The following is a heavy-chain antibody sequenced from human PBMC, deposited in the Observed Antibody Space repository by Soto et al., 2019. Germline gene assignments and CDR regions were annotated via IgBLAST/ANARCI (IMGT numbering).Heavy chain of an antibody. Sequence: ATRKVYSKGSGYNFTTYGKSWVRQAPVQCLEWMGWISAYNGNTDYAQKFQGRVTMTTDISTSTAYMELRSLRSDDTALYYCARAGAEMPQLCDYWCQGTLVTVSS. V-gene: IGHV1-18*01. D-gene: IGHD1-1*01. CDR2: ISAYNGNT. CDR1: GYNFTTYG. J-gene: IGHJ4*02. CDR3: ARAGAEMPQLCDY.